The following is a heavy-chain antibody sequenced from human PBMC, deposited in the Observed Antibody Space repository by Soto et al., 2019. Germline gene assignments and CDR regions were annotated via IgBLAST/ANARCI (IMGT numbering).Heavy chain of an antibody. CDR1: GFTFSSYG. D-gene: IGHD3-22*01. CDR2: IWYDGSNK. V-gene: IGHV3-33*01. J-gene: IGHJ4*02. CDR3: ARDSHDSSGYYYAILDY. Sequence: SLRLSCAASGFTFSSYGMHWVRQAPGKGLEWVAVIWYDGSNKYYADSVKGRFTISRDNSKNTLYLQMNSLRAEDTAVYYCARDSHDSSGYYYAILDYWGQGTLVTVSS.